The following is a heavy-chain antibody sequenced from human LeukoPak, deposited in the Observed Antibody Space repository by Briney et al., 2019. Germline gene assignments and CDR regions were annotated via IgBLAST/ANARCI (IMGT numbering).Heavy chain of an antibody. J-gene: IGHJ5*02. D-gene: IGHD2-2*01. CDR2: IYPGDSDI. V-gene: IGHV5-51*01. CDR3: VRQLGDCSSNHCRGASLSRNWFDP. Sequence: GESLKISCKGSGYSFTSYWIGWVRQMPGKGLEWMGIIYPGDSDIRYSPSFQGQVTISADKSISTAYLQWGSLKASDTAMYFCVRQLGDCSSNHCRGASLSRNWFDPWGQGTLVTVSS. CDR1: GYSFTSYW.